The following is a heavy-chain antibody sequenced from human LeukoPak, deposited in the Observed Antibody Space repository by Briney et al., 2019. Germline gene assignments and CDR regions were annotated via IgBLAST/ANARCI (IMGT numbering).Heavy chain of an antibody. J-gene: IGHJ5*02. Sequence: GASVKVSCKASGYTFTSYYMHWVRQAPGQGLEWMGIINPSGGSTSYAQKFQGRVTMTRDTSTSTVYMELSSLRSEDTAVYYCARENQTVGYYYDSSGYYHNWFDPWGQGTLVTVSS. V-gene: IGHV1-46*01. D-gene: IGHD3-22*01. CDR3: ARENQTVGYYYDSSGYYHNWFDP. CDR1: GYTFTSYY. CDR2: INPSGGST.